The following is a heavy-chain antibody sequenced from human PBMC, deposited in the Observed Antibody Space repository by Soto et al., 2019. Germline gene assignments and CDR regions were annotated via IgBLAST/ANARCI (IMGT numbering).Heavy chain of an antibody. CDR3: ARNARYYDILTGYYTHYYYYYMDV. CDR2: IYSGGST. CDR1: GFTVSSNY. V-gene: IGHV3-66*01. D-gene: IGHD3-9*01. J-gene: IGHJ6*03. Sequence: SLRLSCAASGFTVSSNYMSWVRQAPGKGLEWVSVIYSGGSTYYADSVKGRFTISRDNSKNTLYLQMNSLRAEDTAVYYCARNARYYDILTGYYTHYYYYYMDVWGKGTTVTVSS.